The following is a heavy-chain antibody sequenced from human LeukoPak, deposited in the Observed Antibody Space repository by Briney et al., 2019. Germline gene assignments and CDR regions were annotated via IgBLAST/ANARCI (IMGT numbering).Heavy chain of an antibody. Sequence: SETLSLTCTVSGGFINGYYWSWIRQPPGKGLEWIGYIDYSGSTNYNPSLKSRVTISIDTSKNQFSLKLSSVTAADTAVYYCATGRYYDNVWGSYRPSFDFWVQGTLATVSS. J-gene: IGHJ4*02. CDR1: GGFINGYY. CDR3: ATGRYYDNVWGSYRPSFDF. V-gene: IGHV4-59*08. D-gene: IGHD3-16*02. CDR2: IDYSGST.